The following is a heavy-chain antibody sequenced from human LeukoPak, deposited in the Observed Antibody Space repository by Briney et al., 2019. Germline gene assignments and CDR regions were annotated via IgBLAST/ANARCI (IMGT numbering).Heavy chain of an antibody. Sequence: PGASVKVSCKASGYTFTGYYMHWVRQAPGQGLEWMGRINPNSGGTNYAQKFQGRVTMTRDTSISAAYMELSRLRSDDTAVYYCARVHCTNGVCYLFDYWGQGTPVTVPS. CDR3: ARVHCTNGVCYLFDY. CDR1: GYTFTGYY. J-gene: IGHJ4*02. V-gene: IGHV1-2*06. D-gene: IGHD2-8*01. CDR2: INPNSGGT.